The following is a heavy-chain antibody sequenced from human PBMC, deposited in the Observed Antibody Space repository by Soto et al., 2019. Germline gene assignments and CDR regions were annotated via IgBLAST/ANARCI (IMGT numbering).Heavy chain of an antibody. D-gene: IGHD5-18*01. V-gene: IGHV4-39*01. CDR1: GGSISSSSYY. Sequence: PSETLSLTCTVSGGSISSSSYYWGWIRQPPGKGLEWIGSIYYSGSTYYNPSLKSRVTISVDTSKNQFSLKLSSVTAADTAVYYCARLVGRSVDTAMVLGNWGDPWGQGTLGTVS. CDR2: IYYSGST. J-gene: IGHJ5*02. CDR3: ARLVGRSVDTAMVLGNWGDP.